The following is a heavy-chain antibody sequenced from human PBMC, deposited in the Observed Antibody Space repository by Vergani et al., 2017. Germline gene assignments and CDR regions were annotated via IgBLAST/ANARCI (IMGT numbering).Heavy chain of an antibody. CDR2: VRNKEDGGTP. D-gene: IGHD6-13*01. J-gene: IGHJ4*01. CDR3: TTGFPGSSWSTY. Sequence: VQLEESGGGVVQPGRSLRLSCAGSGFTLSSYGMHWVRQAPGKGLEWVGFVRNKEDGGTPEHAASVKGRFTISRDDSKAIAYLQMNSLKTEDTAVYYCTTGFPGSSWSTYWGQGTLVTVSS. CDR1: GFTLSSYG. V-gene: IGHV3-49*04.